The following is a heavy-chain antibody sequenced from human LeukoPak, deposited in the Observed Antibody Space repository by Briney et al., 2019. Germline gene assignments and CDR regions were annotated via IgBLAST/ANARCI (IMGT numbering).Heavy chain of an antibody. V-gene: IGHV1-2*02. Sequence: ASVKVSCKASGYTFSGIGWYLYWLRQAPGQGLECMGWIYPNNGATAYAQKFQGRVAMTRDTSITTAYMELSGLRPDDTAVYYCARDGPAQMVDFDYWGQGTLVTVSS. J-gene: IGHJ4*02. CDR3: ARDGPAQMVDFDY. CDR1: GYTFSGIGWY. D-gene: IGHD3-10*01. CDR2: IYPNNGAT.